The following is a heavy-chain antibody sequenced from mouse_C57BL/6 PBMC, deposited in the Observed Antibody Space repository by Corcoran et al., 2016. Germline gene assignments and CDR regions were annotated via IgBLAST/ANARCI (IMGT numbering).Heavy chain of an antibody. Sequence: EVQLQQSGPELVKPGASVKISCKASGYTFTDYYMNWVKQSHGKSLEWIGDINPNNGGTSYNQKFKGKATLTVDKSSSTAYMELRSLTSEDSAVYYCAYLLWDYWGQGTTLTVSS. CDR3: AYLLWDY. CDR2: INPNNGGT. CDR1: GYTFTDYY. V-gene: IGHV1-26*01. J-gene: IGHJ2*01. D-gene: IGHD2-1*01.